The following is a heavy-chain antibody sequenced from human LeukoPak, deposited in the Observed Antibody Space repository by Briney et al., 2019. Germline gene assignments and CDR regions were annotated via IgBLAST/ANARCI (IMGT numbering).Heavy chain of an antibody. CDR2: IKSDGSNI. D-gene: IGHD1-26*01. V-gene: IGHV3-74*01. CDR1: GFTFSSYW. Sequence: LGGSLRLSCAASGFTFSSYWMHWVRQAPGKGLVWVSNIKSDGSNINYADSVKGRFTISRDNAKNTLYLQMNSLRAEDAAVYYCISEVGKGSHWGQGTLVTVSS. J-gene: IGHJ4*02. CDR3: ISEVGKGSH.